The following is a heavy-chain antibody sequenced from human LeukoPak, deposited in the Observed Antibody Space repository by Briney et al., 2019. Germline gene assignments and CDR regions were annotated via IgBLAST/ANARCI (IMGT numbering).Heavy chain of an antibody. CDR2: INPSGGST. CDR3: ARGSIVVVPAAIGRDWYFDL. Sequence: AASVNVSCKASGYTFTSYYMHWVRQAPGQGLEWMGIINPSGGSTSYAQKFQGRATMTRDTSTSTVYVELSSLRSEDTAVYYCARGSIVVVPAAIGRDWYFDLWGRGTLVTVSS. CDR1: GYTFTSYY. V-gene: IGHV1-46*01. D-gene: IGHD2-2*01. J-gene: IGHJ2*01.